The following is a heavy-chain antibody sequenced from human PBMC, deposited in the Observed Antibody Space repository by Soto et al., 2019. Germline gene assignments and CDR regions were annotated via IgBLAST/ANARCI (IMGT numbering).Heavy chain of an antibody. D-gene: IGHD2-8*01. Sequence: PGGSLRLSCAVSGFPFSSFAMSLVRQSPGKGLEWVAATSYDGSNKYYADSVKGRFIISRENSKNTLDLLLNTLRAEDTAVYYCAGVYYGGNSVNNYWGQGTQVTVSS. J-gene: IGHJ4*02. CDR3: AGVYYGGNSVNNY. V-gene: IGHV3-30-3*01. CDR2: TSYDGSNK. CDR1: GFPFSSFA.